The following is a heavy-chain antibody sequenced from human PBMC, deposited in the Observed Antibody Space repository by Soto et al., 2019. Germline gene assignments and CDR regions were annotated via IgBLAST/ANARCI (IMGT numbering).Heavy chain of an antibody. CDR2: IYYSGST. D-gene: IGHD2-21*02. CDR3: ARTRAAYWGGDCFSGLGYYYCGMDV. V-gene: IGHV4-30-4*01. Sequence: QVQLQESGPGLVKPSQTLSLTCTVSGGSISSGDYYWSWIRQPPGKGLEWIGYIYYSGSTYYNPSLKSRVTISGDTSKNQCSLKLSAVTAADTAVYYCARTRAAYWGGDCFSGLGYYYCGMDVWGQGTTVTVSS. CDR1: GGSISSGDYY. J-gene: IGHJ6*02.